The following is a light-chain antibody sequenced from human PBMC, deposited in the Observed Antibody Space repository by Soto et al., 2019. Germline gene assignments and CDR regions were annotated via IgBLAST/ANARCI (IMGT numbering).Light chain of an antibody. J-gene: IGLJ3*02. CDR3: SSYAGSNNWM. Sequence: QSALTQPPSASGSPGQSVTISCTGTSSDVGGYNYVSRYQQHPGKAPKLMIYEVSKRPSGVPDRFSGSKSGNMASLTVSGLQAEDEADYYCSSYAGSNNWMFGGGTKLTVL. V-gene: IGLV2-8*01. CDR2: EVS. CDR1: SSDVGGYNY.